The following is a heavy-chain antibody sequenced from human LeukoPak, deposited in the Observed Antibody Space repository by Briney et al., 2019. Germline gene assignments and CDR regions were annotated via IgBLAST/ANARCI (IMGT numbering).Heavy chain of an antibody. Sequence: GASVKVSCKTSGDTFTRNWMHWIRQGPGQGLEWMGVINPTGDYTMYAQKFQGRVIVTRDMSSNTDYMELGSLRSDDTAVHYCARDHSIDDKSWWLDPWGQGTLVTVSS. CDR3: ARDHSIDDKSWWLDP. CDR1: GDTFTRNW. CDR2: INPTGDYT. J-gene: IGHJ5*02. D-gene: IGHD1-1*01. V-gene: IGHV1-46*01.